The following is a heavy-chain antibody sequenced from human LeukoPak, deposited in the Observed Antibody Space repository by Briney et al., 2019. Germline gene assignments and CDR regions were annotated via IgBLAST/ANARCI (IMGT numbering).Heavy chain of an antibody. D-gene: IGHD2-15*01. Sequence: GGSLRLSCAASGFTFSSYDMHWVRQAPGKGLEWVSAICTAGDTYYPGSVKGRFTISRENAKNSLYLQMNSLRAGDTAVYYCARALRSLSGGSQGYGMDVWGQGTTVTVSS. V-gene: IGHV3-13*01. CDR2: ICTAGDT. J-gene: IGHJ6*02. CDR3: ARALRSLSGGSQGYGMDV. CDR1: GFTFSSYD.